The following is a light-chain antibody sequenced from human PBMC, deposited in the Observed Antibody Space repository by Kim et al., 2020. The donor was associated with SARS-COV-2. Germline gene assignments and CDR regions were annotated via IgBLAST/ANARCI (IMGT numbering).Light chain of an antibody. CDR1: QGISNY. J-gene: IGKJ4*01. Sequence: AAVGDIVTITCRASQGISNYLAWYQQKPGKVPKLLIYAASTLLSGVPSRFSGSGSVTDFTLTISSLQPEDVATYYCQKYNSAPLTFGGGTKVDIK. CDR3: QKYNSAPLT. CDR2: AAS. V-gene: IGKV1-27*01.